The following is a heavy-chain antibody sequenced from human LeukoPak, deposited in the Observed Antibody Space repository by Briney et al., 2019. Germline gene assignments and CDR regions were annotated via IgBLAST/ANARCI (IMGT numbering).Heavy chain of an antibody. CDR3: AGLHGIAYY. Sequence: PSETLSLTCTVSGGSLSSSSYYWGWIRQPPGKGLEWIGSIYYRVITYYNPSLKSRATISVDTSKNQFTLKLTAGTAADTAFYSCAGLHGIAYYWGQESLVTVSS. D-gene: IGHD1-14*01. J-gene: IGHJ4*02. CDR2: IYYRVIT. CDR1: GGSLSSSSYY. V-gene: IGHV4-39*01.